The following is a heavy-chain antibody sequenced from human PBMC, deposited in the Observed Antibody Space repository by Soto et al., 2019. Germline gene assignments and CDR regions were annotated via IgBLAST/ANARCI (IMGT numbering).Heavy chain of an antibody. CDR2: LYYSGST. J-gene: IGHJ4*02. D-gene: IGHD6-19*01. CDR3: ARDAYSSGFYFFDY. V-gene: IGHV4-61*01. Sequence: SETLSLTCTVSGGSVSSGSYYWSWIRQPPGKGLEYIGYLYYSGSTNYNPSLKSRVTISIDTSKNQFSLKLSSVTAADTAFYYCARDAYSSGFYFFDYWGQGTLVTVSS. CDR1: GGSVSSGSYY.